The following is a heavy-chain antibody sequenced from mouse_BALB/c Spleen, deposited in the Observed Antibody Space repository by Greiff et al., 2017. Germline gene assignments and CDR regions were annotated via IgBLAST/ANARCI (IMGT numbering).Heavy chain of an antibody. CDR1: GYSITSDYA. CDR2: ISYSGST. Sequence: EVKLQESGPGLVKPSQSLSLTCTVTGYSITSDYAWNWIRQFPGNKLEWMGYISYSGSTSYNPSLKSRISITRDTSKNQFFLQLNSVTTEDTATYYCARGPGYFDYWGQGTTLTVAS. J-gene: IGHJ2*01. V-gene: IGHV3-2*02. CDR3: ARGPGYFDY.